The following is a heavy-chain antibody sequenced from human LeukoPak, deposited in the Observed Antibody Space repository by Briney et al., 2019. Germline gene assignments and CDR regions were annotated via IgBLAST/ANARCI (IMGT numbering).Heavy chain of an antibody. V-gene: IGHV1-2*02. CDR1: GYTFTGYY. CDR3: ASWGDWGSMKGGY. CDR2: INPNSGGT. Sequence: ASVKVSCMASGYTFTGYYMHWVRQAPGQGLEWMGWINPNSGGTNYVQTFQGRVTITRDTSISTACMDMSRPRSDDTAVCFSASWGDWGSMKGGYWGQGTVVTVSS. J-gene: IGHJ4*02. D-gene: IGHD7-27*01.